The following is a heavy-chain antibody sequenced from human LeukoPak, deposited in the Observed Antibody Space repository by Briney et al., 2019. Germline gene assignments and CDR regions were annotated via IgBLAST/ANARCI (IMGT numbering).Heavy chain of an antibody. J-gene: IGHJ1*01. D-gene: IGHD3-9*01. CDR3: ARDGHYDILTGYFQD. CDR1: GDSISGYY. CDR2: IYYSGSA. Sequence: PSETLSLTCTVSGDSISGYYWSWIRQPPGRGLEWIGYIYYSGSATYNPSLKSRVTISVDTSKNQFSLRLSSVTAADTAVYYCARDGHYDILTGYFQDWGQGTLVTVSS. V-gene: IGHV4-59*12.